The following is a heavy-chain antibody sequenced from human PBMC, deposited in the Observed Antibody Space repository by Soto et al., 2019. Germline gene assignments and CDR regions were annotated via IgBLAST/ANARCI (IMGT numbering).Heavy chain of an antibody. V-gene: IGHV3-21*01. CDR2: ISTRGEV. J-gene: IGHJ6*02. D-gene: IGHD2-21*02. CDR3: AREETAWPLAYGLDV. CDR1: GFSFSTYS. Sequence: LRLSCAASGFSFSTYSMNWVRQAPGKGLEWVSSISTRGEVYYADSVKGRFTISRDNSKNSVSLQMNSLRGDDTAVYYCAREETAWPLAYGLDVWGQGTTVTVSS.